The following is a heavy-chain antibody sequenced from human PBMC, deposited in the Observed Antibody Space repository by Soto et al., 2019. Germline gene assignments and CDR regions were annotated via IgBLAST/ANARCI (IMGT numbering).Heavy chain of an antibody. CDR2: ISYDGMNK. CDR3: LQDFRGALRLGVSVY. Sequence: QVQLVESGGGVVQAGRSLRLSCADSGLTFSSYGMHWVRQAPGKGLEWVAAISYDGMNKYYADSVKGRFTISRDNYKNTPLSQNHSLKTEDTAVYYCLQDFRGALRLGVSVYWGQGNLVIVSS. V-gene: IGHV3-30*18. D-gene: IGHD3-16*01. CDR1: GLTFSSYG. J-gene: IGHJ4*02.